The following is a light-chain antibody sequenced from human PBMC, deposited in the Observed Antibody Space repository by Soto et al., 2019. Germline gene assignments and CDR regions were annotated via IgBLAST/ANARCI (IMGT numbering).Light chain of an antibody. J-gene: IGKJ5*01. CDR1: QSIGSSY. Sequence: EIGLSQSPGTLSLSPGERATLSCRASQSIGSSYLAWYQQKPGQAPRLLIYGASSRATGIPDRFSGGGSGTDFSLTISRLDPEDFAGYYCQQYSSSPITFGQGTRLEI. V-gene: IGKV3-20*01. CDR3: QQYSSSPIT. CDR2: GAS.